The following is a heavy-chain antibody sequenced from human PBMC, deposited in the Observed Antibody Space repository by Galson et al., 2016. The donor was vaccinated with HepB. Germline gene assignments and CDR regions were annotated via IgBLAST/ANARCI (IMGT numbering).Heavy chain of an antibody. CDR1: GFTFSNFG. CDR2: ISYDGSNK. CDR3: AKDPAFGESPGGYGLDV. V-gene: IGHV3-30*18. Sequence: SLRLSCAASGFTFSNFGMHWVRQLPGKGLEWVAVISYDGSNKKYLESVKGRFTISRDTSKNMMYLEMNSLGGEDTAVYYCAKDPAFGESPGGYGLDVWGRGTAVTVSS. J-gene: IGHJ6*02. D-gene: IGHD3-10*01.